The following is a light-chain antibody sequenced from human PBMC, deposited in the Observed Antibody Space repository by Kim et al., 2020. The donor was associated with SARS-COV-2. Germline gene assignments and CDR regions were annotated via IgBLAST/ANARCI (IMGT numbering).Light chain of an antibody. J-gene: IGKJ4*01. CDR3: QQYNDWPLT. Sequence: EIVMMQSPATLSVSPGERVTLSCRASQDIRSNLAWYQQKSGQAPRLVISGASTTATGIPARFSGSGSGTEFTLTISSLLSEDFAVYYCQQYNDWPLTFGGGTKVDIK. CDR1: QDIRSN. CDR2: GAS. V-gene: IGKV3-15*01.